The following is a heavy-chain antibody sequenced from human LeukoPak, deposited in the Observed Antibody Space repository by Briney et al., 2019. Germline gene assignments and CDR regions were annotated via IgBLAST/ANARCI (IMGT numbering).Heavy chain of an antibody. V-gene: IGHV3-48*03. Sequence: GGSLRLSCAASGFTFSSYEMNWVRQAPGKGLEWVSYISSSGSTIYYADSVKGRFTISRDNAKNSLYLQMNSLRAEDTAVYYCARVLLYIYYFDYWGQGTLVTVSS. J-gene: IGHJ4*02. CDR1: GFTFSSYE. CDR2: ISSSGSTI. D-gene: IGHD4-11*01. CDR3: ARVLLYIYYFDY.